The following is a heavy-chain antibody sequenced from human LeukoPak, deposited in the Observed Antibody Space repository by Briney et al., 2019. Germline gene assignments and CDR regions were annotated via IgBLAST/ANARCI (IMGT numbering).Heavy chain of an antibody. J-gene: IGHJ4*02. Sequence: GGSLRLSCAASGFTFSSYWMQWVRQAPGKGLEWVANIKQDGSEKYYADSVKGRFTISRDNSKNTLYLQMNSLRAEDTAVYYCARASLTCYYDSSLDYWGQGTLVTVSS. CDR1: GFTFSSYW. CDR3: ARASLTCYYDSSLDY. V-gene: IGHV3-7*01. CDR2: IKQDGSEK. D-gene: IGHD3-22*01.